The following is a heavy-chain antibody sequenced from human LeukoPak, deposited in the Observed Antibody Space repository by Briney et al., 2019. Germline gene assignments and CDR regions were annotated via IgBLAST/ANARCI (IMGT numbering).Heavy chain of an antibody. V-gene: IGHV4-59*08. Sequence: PSETLSLTCSVSGGSIDNHYWSWIRQPPGKGLEWIGYMYYSGITNYNPSLQGRVTISVDTSKNHFSLKLRSVTASDTAVYYCARLSVAAEYYFDYWGQGTLVTASS. D-gene: IGHD6-6*01. CDR3: ARLSVAAEYYFDY. J-gene: IGHJ4*02. CDR1: GGSIDNHY. CDR2: MYYSGIT.